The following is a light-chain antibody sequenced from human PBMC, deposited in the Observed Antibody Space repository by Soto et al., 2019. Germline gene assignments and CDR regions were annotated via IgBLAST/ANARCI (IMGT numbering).Light chain of an antibody. CDR2: DAS. V-gene: IGKV3-20*01. CDR1: QSVSTNY. CDR3: HQYGSPPFP. Sequence: IVLTQSPGTLSLSPGDRATLSCRASQSVSTNYLAWYQQSLGQAPRLLIYDASTRATGIPDRFRGNGSGTDFTLTISRLEPEDFAVDYCHQYGSPPFPFGPGTKVDIK. J-gene: IGKJ3*01.